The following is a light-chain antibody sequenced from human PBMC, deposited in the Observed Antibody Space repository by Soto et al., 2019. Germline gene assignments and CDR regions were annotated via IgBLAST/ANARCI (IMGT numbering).Light chain of an antibody. CDR2: EVT. CDR1: SSDVGAYNY. Sequence: QSALTQPPSAAGSPGQSVTISCTGTSSDVGAYNYVSWYQQHAGKAPKLVISEVTKRPSGVPDRVSGSKSANTAYLTVYVLQAEDEADYYCSSFASSTTWVFCGGTKLTVL. CDR3: SSFASSTTWV. V-gene: IGLV2-8*01. J-gene: IGLJ3*02.